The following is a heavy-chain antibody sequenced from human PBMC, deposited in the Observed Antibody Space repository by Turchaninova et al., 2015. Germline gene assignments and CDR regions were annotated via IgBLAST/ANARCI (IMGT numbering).Heavy chain of an antibody. D-gene: IGHD3-22*01. V-gene: IGHV4-59*01. Sequence: QVQLQESGPGLVKPSATLSLTCTVSGAPISPSYCSCLRRPPGKGLGWIGYIHYTGSTNDNPSLKSRVTISVDTSKNQFSLKLSSVTAADTAGYFCARQRPDYYDSSGYYNFDFWGQGTLVTVSS. CDR3: ARQRPDYYDSSGYYNFDF. CDR2: IHYTGST. J-gene: IGHJ4*02. CDR1: GAPISPSY.